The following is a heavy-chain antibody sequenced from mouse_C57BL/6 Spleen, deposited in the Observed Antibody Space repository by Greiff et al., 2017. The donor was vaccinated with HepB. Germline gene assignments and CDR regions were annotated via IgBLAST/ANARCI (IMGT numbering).Heavy chain of an antibody. CDR2: IDPANGNT. CDR3: AQLAYGNSYYFDY. D-gene: IGHD2-1*01. V-gene: IGHV14-3*01. CDR1: GFNIKNTY. Sequence: VQLKESVAELVRLGASVKLSCTASGFNIKNTYMHWVKQRPEQGLEWIGRIDPANGNTKYAPKFQGKATITADTSSNTAYLQLSSLTSEDTAIYYCAQLAYGNSYYFDYWGQGTTLTVSS. J-gene: IGHJ2*01.